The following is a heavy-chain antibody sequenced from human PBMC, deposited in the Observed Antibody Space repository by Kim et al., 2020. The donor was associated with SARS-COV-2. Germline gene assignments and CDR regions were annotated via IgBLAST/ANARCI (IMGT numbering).Heavy chain of an antibody. CDR1: GFTFSNYW. CDR3: ARDALLSPQWILLWLRDS. D-gene: IGHD5-18*01. Sequence: GGSLRLSCAASGFTFSNYWMRWVRQAPGKGLEWVANIKQDGSEKYYADSVKGRFTISRDKAKNSLYLQMNSLRAEDTAVYYCARDALLSPQWILLWLRDSSGQGTLVTVSS. CDR2: IKQDGSEK. J-gene: IGHJ4*02. V-gene: IGHV3-7*01.